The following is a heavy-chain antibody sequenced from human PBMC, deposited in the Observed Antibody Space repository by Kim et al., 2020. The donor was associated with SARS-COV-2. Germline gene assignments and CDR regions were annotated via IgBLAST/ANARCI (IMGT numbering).Heavy chain of an antibody. CDR3: VRDDYGDAAGHYGMDV. J-gene: IGHJ6*02. CDR1: GYTFTAYY. V-gene: IGHV1-2*02. D-gene: IGHD4-17*01. CDR2: INPNSGGT. Sequence: ASVKVSCKASGYTFTAYYIHWVRQAPGQGLEWMGWINPNSGGTNYAQKFQGTVTMTRDTPISTAYMELSRLRSDDTAVYYCVRDDYGDAAGHYGMDVWGQGTTVTVSS.